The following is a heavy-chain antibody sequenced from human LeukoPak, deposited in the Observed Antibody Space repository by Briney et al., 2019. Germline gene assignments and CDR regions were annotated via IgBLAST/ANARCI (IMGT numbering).Heavy chain of an antibody. V-gene: IGHV3-53*01. CDR1: GFIFRSNY. J-gene: IGHJ3*02. D-gene: IGHD4-23*01. Sequence: GGSLRLSCAASGFIFRSNYMSWVRQAPGKGLEWVSVIYSGGSTYYADSVKGRFTISRDNSKNTLCLQMNSLRAEDTAVYYCARSPYGGDAFDIWGQGTMVTVSS. CDR3: ARSPYGGDAFDI. CDR2: IYSGGST.